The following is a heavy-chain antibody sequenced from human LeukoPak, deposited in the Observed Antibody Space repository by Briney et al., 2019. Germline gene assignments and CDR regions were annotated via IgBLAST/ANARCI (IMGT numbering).Heavy chain of an antibody. V-gene: IGHV3-9*01. D-gene: IGHD3-10*01. CDR2: ISWNSGSI. CDR1: GFTFDDYA. J-gene: IGHJ4*02. Sequence: GRSLRLSCAASGFTFDDYAMHWVRQAPGKGLEWVSGISWNSGSIGYADSVKGRFTISRDNAKNSLYLQMNSLRAEDTALYYCAKDTKIIYGSGSYGDWGQGTLVTVSS. CDR3: AKDTKIIYGSGSYGD.